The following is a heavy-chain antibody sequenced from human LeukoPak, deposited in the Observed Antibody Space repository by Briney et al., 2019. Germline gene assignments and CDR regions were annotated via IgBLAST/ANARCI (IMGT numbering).Heavy chain of an antibody. CDR1: GFTVSSNY. J-gene: IGHJ4*02. CDR3: ARMLISSGYYVDS. CDR2: IYSGGTT. V-gene: IGHV3-53*01. Sequence: GGSLRLSCAASGFTVSSNYMSWVRQAPGKGLEWVSIIYSGGTTYYADSVKGRFTISRDISKNTLYLQMGSLRVEDTAVYYCARMLISSGYYVDSWGQGTLVTVSS. D-gene: IGHD3-22*01.